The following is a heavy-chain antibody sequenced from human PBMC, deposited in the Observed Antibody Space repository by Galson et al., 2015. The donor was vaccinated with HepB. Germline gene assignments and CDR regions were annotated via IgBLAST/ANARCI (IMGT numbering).Heavy chain of an antibody. V-gene: IGHV1-69*13. J-gene: IGHJ4*02. D-gene: IGHD2-2*01. Sequence: SVKVSCKASGGTFSSDAISWVRQAPGQGLEWMGGIIPTFAMPNYARKFRGRVTITADESTSTAYMELSSLRPEDTAVYYCASDMGSCSSTSSPRPYYFDSWGQGTLVTVSS. CDR1: GGTFSSDA. CDR3: ASDMGSCSSTSSPRPYYFDS. CDR2: IIPTFAMP.